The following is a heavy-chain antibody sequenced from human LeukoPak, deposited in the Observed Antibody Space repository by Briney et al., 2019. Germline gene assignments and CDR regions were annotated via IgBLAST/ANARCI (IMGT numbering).Heavy chain of an antibody. J-gene: IGHJ4*02. Sequence: SETLSLTCTVSGDFITGSSYYWGWIRQPPGKGLEWIGTMYYSGSTYSNPSLRSRVTMSADTSKNQFSLNLKSVTAADTAVYYCARQYYDSTGYYYFDYWGQGTLVTVSS. CDR1: GDFITGSSYY. CDR3: ARQYYDSTGYYYFDY. V-gene: IGHV4-39*01. D-gene: IGHD3-22*01. CDR2: MYYSGST.